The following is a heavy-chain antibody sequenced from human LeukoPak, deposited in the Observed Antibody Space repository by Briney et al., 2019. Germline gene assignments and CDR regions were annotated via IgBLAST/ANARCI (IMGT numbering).Heavy chain of an antibody. Sequence: GGSLRLSCAASGFTFSTHWMSWVRQAPGKGLEWVANIKHDGSEKFYVDSVKGRFTISRDNAKNSLYLQLNSLRDEDTAVYYCARITGLAAANDYWWRGTMVTVSS. J-gene: IGHJ4*01. CDR1: GFTFSTHW. V-gene: IGHV3-7*04. CDR2: IKHDGSEK. D-gene: IGHD6-25*01. CDR3: ARITGLAAANDY.